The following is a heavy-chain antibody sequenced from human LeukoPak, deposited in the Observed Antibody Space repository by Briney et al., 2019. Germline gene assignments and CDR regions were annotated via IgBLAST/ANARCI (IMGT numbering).Heavy chain of an antibody. CDR3: ARGGHCSTTSCSNYDGMDV. Sequence: GGSLRLSCAASGFTFSNAYMNWVRQAPGKGLEWVAATWYDGSNKYYADSVKGRFTISRDNSKNTLYLQMNSLRAEDTAVYFCARGGHCSTTSCSNYDGMDVWGQGTTLTVSS. J-gene: IGHJ6*02. CDR2: TWYDGSNK. D-gene: IGHD2-2*01. CDR1: GFTFSNAY. V-gene: IGHV3-33*08.